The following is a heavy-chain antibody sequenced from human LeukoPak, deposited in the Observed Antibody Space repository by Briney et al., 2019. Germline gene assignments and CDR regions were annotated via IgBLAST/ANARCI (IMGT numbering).Heavy chain of an antibody. CDR1: EFNFFSYG. CDR2: IFADGSTT. D-gene: IGHD2-21*02. Sequence: PAGTLRLSCVASEFNFFSYGMQWVRQAPGKGLVWVSRIFADGSTTSFADSVKGRFTVSRDNAKNTLYLQMDGLRAEDTAVYFCAREVPREVTLDYWGQGALVTVSP. CDR3: AREVPREVTLDY. V-gene: IGHV3-74*01. J-gene: IGHJ4*01.